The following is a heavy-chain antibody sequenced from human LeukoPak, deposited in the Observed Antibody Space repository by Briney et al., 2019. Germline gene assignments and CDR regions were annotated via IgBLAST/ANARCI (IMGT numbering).Heavy chain of an antibody. J-gene: IGHJ3*02. CDR3: ARDSVLLHAFDI. CDR2: ISGSGGST. V-gene: IGHV3-23*01. Sequence: GGSLRLSCAASGFTFSSYAMSWVRQAPGKGLEWVSAISGSGGSTYYADSVKGRFTISRDNSKNTLYLQMNSLRAEDTAVYYCARDSVLLHAFDIWGQGTMVTVSS. CDR1: GFTFSSYA. D-gene: IGHD2-15*01.